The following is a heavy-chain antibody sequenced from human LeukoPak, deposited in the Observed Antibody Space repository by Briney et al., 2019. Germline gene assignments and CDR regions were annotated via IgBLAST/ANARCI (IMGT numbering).Heavy chain of an antibody. CDR2: ISAYNGNT. Sequence: ASVKVSCKASGYTFTSYGISWVRQAPGQGLEWMGWISAYNGNTNYAQKLQGRVTMTTDTSTSTAYMELRSLRSDDTAVYYCARDYPYYYGSGSYYKKRWNYFDYWGQGTLVTVSS. CDR3: ARDYPYYYGSGSYYKKRWNYFDY. D-gene: IGHD3-10*01. V-gene: IGHV1-18*01. J-gene: IGHJ4*02. CDR1: GYTFTSYG.